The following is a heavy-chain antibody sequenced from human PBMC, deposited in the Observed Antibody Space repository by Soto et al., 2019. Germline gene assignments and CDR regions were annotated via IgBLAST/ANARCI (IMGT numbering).Heavy chain of an antibody. CDR3: ARSVHYDILTGYYSFDY. J-gene: IGHJ4*02. D-gene: IGHD3-9*01. V-gene: IGHV4-34*01. CDR1: GGSFSGYY. CDR2: INHSGST. Sequence: PSETLSLTCAVYGGSFSGYYWSWIRRPPGKGLEWIGEINHSGSTNYNPSLKSRVTISVDTSKNQFSLKLSSVTAADTAVYYCARSVHYDILTGYYSFDYWGQGTLVTVSS.